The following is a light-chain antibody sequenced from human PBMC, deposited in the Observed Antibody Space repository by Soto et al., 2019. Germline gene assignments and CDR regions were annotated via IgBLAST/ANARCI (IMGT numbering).Light chain of an antibody. Sequence: EIVLTQSPGTLSLSPGERATLSCRASQSVSSSSLAWYQQRPGQPPRLLIYGASSRATGIPDKFIGSGSGTDFTLTITRLEPEDFAVYYCQQSGSSPYTFGQGTKLEIK. J-gene: IGKJ2*01. CDR1: QSVSSSS. V-gene: IGKV3-20*01. CDR2: GAS. CDR3: QQSGSSPYT.